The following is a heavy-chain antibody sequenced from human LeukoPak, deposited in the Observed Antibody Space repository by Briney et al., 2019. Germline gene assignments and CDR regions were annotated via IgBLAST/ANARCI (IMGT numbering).Heavy chain of an antibody. Sequence: ASVKVSCKASGYTFTSYYMHWVRQAPGQGLEWMGWINPNSGGTNYAQKFQGRVTMTRDTSISTAYMELSRLRSDDTAVYYCARAERCSSTSCHTPSFDYWGQGTLVTVSS. J-gene: IGHJ4*02. D-gene: IGHD2-2*02. CDR1: GYTFTSYY. CDR2: INPNSGGT. CDR3: ARAERCSSTSCHTPSFDY. V-gene: IGHV1-2*02.